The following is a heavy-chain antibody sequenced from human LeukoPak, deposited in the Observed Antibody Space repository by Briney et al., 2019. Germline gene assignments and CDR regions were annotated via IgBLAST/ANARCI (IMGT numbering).Heavy chain of an antibody. CDR2: ISHDGSVT. CDR3: AKRGVVIRGVLVIGYHQEAYHYDY. V-gene: IGHV3-74*03. D-gene: IGHD3-10*01. J-gene: IGHJ4*02. Sequence: GGSLRLSCVGSGFPFSDYVMNWVRQVPGKGLVWVSRISHDGSVTSYEDSVKGRFTISRDNSLNTMYLQMSSLRAEDTAVYFCAKRGVVIRGVLVIGYHQEAYHYDYWGQGVLVTVSS. CDR1: GFPFSDYV.